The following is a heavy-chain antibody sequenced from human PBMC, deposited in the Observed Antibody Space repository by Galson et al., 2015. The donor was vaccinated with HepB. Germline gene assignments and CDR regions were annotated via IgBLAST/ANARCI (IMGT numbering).Heavy chain of an antibody. CDR2: ISYDGRNQ. J-gene: IGHJ4*02. CDR3: ARDSGYVSGWYAGRGGFDY. Sequence: SLRLSCAASGFTVSSNYMSWVRQAPGKGLEWVTVISYDGRNQNYADSVMGRFTLSRDNSKDTVYLQMSSLRADDTAVYYCARDSGYVSGWYAGRGGFDYWGQGTLVTVSS. D-gene: IGHD6-19*01. V-gene: IGHV3-30*03. CDR1: GFTVSSNY.